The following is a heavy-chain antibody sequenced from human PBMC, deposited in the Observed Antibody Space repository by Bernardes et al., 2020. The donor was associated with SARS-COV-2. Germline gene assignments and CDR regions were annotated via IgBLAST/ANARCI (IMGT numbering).Heavy chain of an antibody. CDR2: IDPSDSYA. V-gene: IGHV5-10-1*01. CDR1: EYNFATYW. CDR3: ARPLVSGSYYYYYGMDV. D-gene: IGHD2-15*01. Sequence: GASLKTSCKGSEYNFATYWITWVRQMPGKGLEWMGRIDPSDSYAIYSPSFQGHVTPSVDKSISTAYLQWNSLKASDTAIYYCARPLVSGSYYYYYGMDVWGQGTTVTVSS. J-gene: IGHJ6*02.